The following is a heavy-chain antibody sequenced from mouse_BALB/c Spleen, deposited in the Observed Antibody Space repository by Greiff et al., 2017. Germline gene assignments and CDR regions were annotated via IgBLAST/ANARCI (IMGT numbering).Heavy chain of an antibody. CDR2: ISSGGGST. Sequence: DVKLVESGGGLVKPGGSLKFSCAASGFAFSSYDMSWVRQTPEKRLEWVAYISSGGGSTYYPDTVKGRFTISRDNAKNTLYLQMSSLKSEDTAMYYCSRHDDGYPYAMDYWGQGTSVTVSS. CDR1: GFAFSSYD. CDR3: SRHDDGYPYAMDY. J-gene: IGHJ4*01. V-gene: IGHV5-12-1*01. D-gene: IGHD2-3*01.